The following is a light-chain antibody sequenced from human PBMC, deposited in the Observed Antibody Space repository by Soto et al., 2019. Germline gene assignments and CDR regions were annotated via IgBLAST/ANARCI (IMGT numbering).Light chain of an antibody. CDR3: QQCYMGWT. Sequence: DIPMTQSPSTLSASVGDRVNITCRASQSIGRFLAWYQHQPGKAPKLLIYDASTLESGVPSRFSGTGSGTEFTFSITSLQPEDFGTYYCQQCYMGWTFGQGTKVDFK. CDR1: QSIGRF. CDR2: DAS. J-gene: IGKJ1*01. V-gene: IGKV1-5*01.